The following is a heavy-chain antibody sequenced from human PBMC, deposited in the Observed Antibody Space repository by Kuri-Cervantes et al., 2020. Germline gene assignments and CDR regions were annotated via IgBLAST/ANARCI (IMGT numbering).Heavy chain of an antibody. D-gene: IGHD6-19*01. CDR3: ARGISGWALHAFDI. CDR2: IYHSGST. V-gene: IGHV4-39*07. Sequence: ESLKISCTVSGGSISSSSYYWGWIRQPPGKGLEWIGSIYHSGSTYYNPSLESRVTRSVDTSKNQFSLKLSSVTAADTAVYYCARGISGWALHAFDIWGQGTMVTVSS. J-gene: IGHJ3*02. CDR1: GGSISSSSYY.